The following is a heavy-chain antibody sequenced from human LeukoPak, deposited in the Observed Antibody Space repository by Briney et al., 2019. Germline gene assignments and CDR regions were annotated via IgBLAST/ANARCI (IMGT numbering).Heavy chain of an antibody. J-gene: IGHJ5*02. CDR3: ARDPTRVQLLSANWFDP. Sequence: PGGSLRLSCAASGFTFSSYAMHWVRQAPGKGLEWVAVISYDGSNKYYADSVKGRFTISRDNSKNTLYLQMNSLRAEDTAVYYCARDPTRVQLLSANWFDPWGQGTLVTVSS. CDR1: GFTFSSYA. D-gene: IGHD2-2*01. CDR2: ISYDGSNK. V-gene: IGHV3-30*04.